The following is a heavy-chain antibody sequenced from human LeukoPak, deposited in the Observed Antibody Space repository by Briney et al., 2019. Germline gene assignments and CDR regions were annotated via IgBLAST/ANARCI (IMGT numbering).Heavy chain of an antibody. D-gene: IGHD6-19*01. CDR1: GGSISSSSSFY. CDR3: ARQIGYNSDCHYFGY. Sequence: SETLSLTCTVSGGSISSSSSFYWGWIRQPPGKGLEWVGTIYYSGTTYYSPSLKSRVTISVDTSKNQFSLRLGSVTAADTALYFCARQIGYNSDCHYFGYWGQGTLVTVSS. J-gene: IGHJ4*02. CDR2: IYYSGTT. V-gene: IGHV4-39*07.